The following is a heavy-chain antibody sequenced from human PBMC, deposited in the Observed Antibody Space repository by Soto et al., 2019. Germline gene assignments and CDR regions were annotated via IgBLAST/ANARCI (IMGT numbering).Heavy chain of an antibody. D-gene: IGHD3-22*01. Sequence: EVQLVEPGGGLVQPGGSLRLSCAASGFTFSNYWMSWVRQAPGKGLEWVANIKQDGSEKYYVDSVKGRFTISRDNAKNSLYLQMNSLRAEDTAVYYCARDSSCDDSSGYLDYWGQGTLVTVSS. V-gene: IGHV3-7*01. CDR2: IKQDGSEK. CDR3: ARDSSCDDSSGYLDY. CDR1: GFTFSNYW. J-gene: IGHJ4*02.